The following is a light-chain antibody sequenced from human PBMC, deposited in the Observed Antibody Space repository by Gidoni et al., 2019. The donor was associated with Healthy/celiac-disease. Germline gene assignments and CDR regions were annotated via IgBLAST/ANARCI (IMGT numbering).Light chain of an antibody. CDR3: QQYGCSPPFT. Sequence: EFVLTQSPGTLSLAPGERATLSCRASQSVSSSYLAWYQQKPGQAPRLLIYGASSRATGIPDRFSGSGSGTDFTLPISRLEPEDFAVYYCQQYGCSPPFTFGPGTKVDIK. CDR2: GAS. V-gene: IGKV3-20*01. J-gene: IGKJ3*01. CDR1: QSVSSSY.